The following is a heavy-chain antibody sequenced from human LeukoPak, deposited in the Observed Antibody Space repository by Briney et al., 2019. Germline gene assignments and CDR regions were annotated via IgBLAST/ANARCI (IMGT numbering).Heavy chain of an antibody. CDR2: IYTSGST. J-gene: IGHJ5*02. D-gene: IGHD4-11*01. CDR1: GGSISSGSYY. CDR3: ARGGDYTQWGNWFDP. Sequence: SETLSLTCTVSGGSISSGSYYWSWIRQPAGKGLEWIGRIYTSGSTNYNPSLKSRVTISVDTSKNQFSLKLSSVTAADTAVYYCARGGDYTQWGNWFDPWGQGTLVTVSS. V-gene: IGHV4-61*02.